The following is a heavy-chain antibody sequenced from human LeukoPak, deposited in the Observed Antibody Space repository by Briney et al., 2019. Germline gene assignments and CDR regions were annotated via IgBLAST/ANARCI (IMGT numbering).Heavy chain of an antibody. CDR3: TRENRPFCPFAY. V-gene: IGHV4-59*01. CDR1: GGSIRSYY. CDR2: IHYSGST. D-gene: IGHD2/OR15-2a*01. Sequence: SETLSLTCTVSGGSIRSYYWGWIRQPPGKGLEWIGYIHYSGSTNYNPSLKSRVTISVDTSKNQFSLKLSSVTAADTAVYYCTRENRPFCPFAYWGQGVLVTVSS. J-gene: IGHJ4*02.